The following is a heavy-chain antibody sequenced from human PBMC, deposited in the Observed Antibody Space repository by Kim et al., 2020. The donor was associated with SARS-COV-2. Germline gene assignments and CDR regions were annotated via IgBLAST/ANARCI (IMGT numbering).Heavy chain of an antibody. CDR2: IYYSGST. CDR1: GGSISSYY. CDR3: ARDKEDPPSGGFDY. Sequence: SETLSLTCTVSGGSISSYYWSWIRQPPGKGLEWIGYIYYSGSTNYNPSLKSRVTISVDTSKNQFSLKLSSVTAADTAVYYCARDKEDPPSGGFDYWGQGTLVTVSS. D-gene: IGHD2-15*01. J-gene: IGHJ4*02. V-gene: IGHV4-59*01.